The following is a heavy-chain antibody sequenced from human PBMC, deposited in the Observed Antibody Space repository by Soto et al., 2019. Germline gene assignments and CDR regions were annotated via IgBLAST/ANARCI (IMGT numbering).Heavy chain of an antibody. J-gene: IGHJ4*02. CDR3: AKAGDYGDSYFDY. CDR2: ISGSGGST. D-gene: IGHD4-17*01. CDR1: GFTFSSYA. Sequence: EVQLLESGGGLVQPGGSLRLSCAASGFTFSSYAMSWVRQAPGKGLEWVSAISGSGGSTYYADSVKGRFTISRDNSKNTLYLQMNSLRAVDTAVYYCAKAGDYGDSYFDYWGQGTLVTVSS. V-gene: IGHV3-23*01.